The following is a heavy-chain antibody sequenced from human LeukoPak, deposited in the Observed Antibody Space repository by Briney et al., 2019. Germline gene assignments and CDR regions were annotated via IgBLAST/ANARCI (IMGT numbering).Heavy chain of an antibody. CDR2: ISGSGGST. Sequence: GGSLRLSCAASGFTFSIYAMSWVRQAPGKGLEWVSAISGSGGSTYSADSVKGRFTISRDNAKNSLSLQMNSLRAEDTAVYYCARDSFYSSSWYYFDYWGQGTLFTVSS. CDR1: GFTFSIYA. J-gene: IGHJ4*02. V-gene: IGHV3-23*01. D-gene: IGHD6-13*01. CDR3: ARDSFYSSSWYYFDY.